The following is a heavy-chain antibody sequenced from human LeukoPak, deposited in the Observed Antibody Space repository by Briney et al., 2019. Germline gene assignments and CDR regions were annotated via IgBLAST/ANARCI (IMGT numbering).Heavy chain of an antibody. CDR3: TTDVPGGTYPLDY. V-gene: IGHV3-15*01. J-gene: IGHJ4*02. CDR2: IKSKTNGGTT. Sequence: GGSLRLSCAASGFTFSNAWMSWVRQAPGKGLEWVGLIKSKTNGGTTDYAAPVKGRFTISRDDSKNTLYLQINSLKTEDTAIYYCTTDVPGGTYPLDYWGQGTLVTVSS. CDR1: GFTFSNAW.